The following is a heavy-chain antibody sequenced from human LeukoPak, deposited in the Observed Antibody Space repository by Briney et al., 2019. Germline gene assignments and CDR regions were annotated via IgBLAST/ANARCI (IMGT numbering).Heavy chain of an antibody. V-gene: IGHV3-21*01. CDR3: ARDYRWLPFDY. CDR2: ISSSSSYI. CDR1: GFTFSSYS. Sequence: GGSLRLSCAASGFTFSSYSMNWVRQAPGKGPEWVSSISSSSSYIYYADSVKGRFTISRDNAKNSLYLQMNSLRAEDTAVYYCARDYRWLPFDYWGQGTLVTVSS. D-gene: IGHD5-24*01. J-gene: IGHJ4*02.